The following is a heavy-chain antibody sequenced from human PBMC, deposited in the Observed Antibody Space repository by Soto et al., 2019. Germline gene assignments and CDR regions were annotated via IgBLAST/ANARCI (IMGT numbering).Heavy chain of an antibody. CDR2: ITPVVGTA. CDR3: ARHARESTLIGRYYYGMEV. CDR1: GGSFSIYA. V-gene: IGHV1-69*06. J-gene: IGHJ6*01. D-gene: IGHD3-10*02. Sequence: GCSVKVCCTARGGSFSIYAMSWVRQAPGQGLEWMGGITPVVGTANYAQKIQGRVTITADKSTSTAYMELSSLRSEDKAVHYRARHARESTLIGRYYYGMEVWAQGTKVPDCS.